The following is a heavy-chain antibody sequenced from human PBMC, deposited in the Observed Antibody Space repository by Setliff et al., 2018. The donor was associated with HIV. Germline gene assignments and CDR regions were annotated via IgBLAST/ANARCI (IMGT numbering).Heavy chain of an antibody. D-gene: IGHD6-6*01. CDR1: GVSVGSGDYY. Sequence: LSLTCSVSGVSVGSGDYYWHWIRQHPEKALEWIGYIFHSEDTYYNPSLKSRISMSVDTSKNQFSLELTSLTAADTAVYYCATRPRIAARPFDYWGQGMLVTVSS. CDR3: ATRPRIAARPFDY. CDR2: IFHSEDT. V-gene: IGHV4-31*03. J-gene: IGHJ4*02.